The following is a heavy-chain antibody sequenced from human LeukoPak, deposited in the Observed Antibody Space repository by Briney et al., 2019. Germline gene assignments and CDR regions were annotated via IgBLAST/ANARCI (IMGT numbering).Heavy chain of an antibody. J-gene: IGHJ4*02. D-gene: IGHD3-22*01. CDR2: SSGSGGST. V-gene: IGHV3-23*01. CDR1: GFTFSSYA. CDR3: AKGVRRSSDYSSPVDY. Sequence: GGSLRLSCAASGFTFSSYAMSWVRPAAGKGLEWVSASSGSGGSTYYADSVKGRFTISRDNSRNTLYLQMNSLRAEDTAVYYCAKGVRRSSDYSSPVDYWGQGTLVTVSS.